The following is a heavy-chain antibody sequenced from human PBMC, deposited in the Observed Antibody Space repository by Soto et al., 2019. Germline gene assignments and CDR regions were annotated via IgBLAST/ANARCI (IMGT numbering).Heavy chain of an antibody. CDR1: GFTFSSYS. J-gene: IGHJ5*02. Sequence: PGGSLRLSCAASGFTFSSYSMNWVRQAPGKGLEWVSSISSSSSYIYYADSVKGRFSVSRDNAKNTVYLQMDNLRTEDSAVYYCAKDRYYGTPGWLDPWGQGSRVTVSS. D-gene: IGHD3-10*01. CDR2: ISSSSSYI. CDR3: AKDRYYGTPGWLDP. V-gene: IGHV3-21*04.